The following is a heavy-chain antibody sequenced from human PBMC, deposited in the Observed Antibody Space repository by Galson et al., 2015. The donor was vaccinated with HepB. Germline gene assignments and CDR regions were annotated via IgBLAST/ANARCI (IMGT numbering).Heavy chain of an antibody. V-gene: IGHV4-34*01. CDR1: GGSFSGYY. CDR3: ARGVSYYDILTGYYLFFDY. D-gene: IGHD3-9*01. CDR2: INHSGST. J-gene: IGHJ4*02. Sequence: SETLSLTCTVYGGSFSGYYWSWIRQPPGKGLEWIGEINHSGSTNYNPSLKSRVTISVDTSKNQFSLKLSSVTAADTAVYYCARGVSYYDILTGYYLFFDYWGQGTLVTVSS.